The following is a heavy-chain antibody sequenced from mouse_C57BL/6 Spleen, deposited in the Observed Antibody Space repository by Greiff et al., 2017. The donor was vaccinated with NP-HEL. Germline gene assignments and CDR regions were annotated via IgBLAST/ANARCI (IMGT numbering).Heavy chain of an antibody. CDR3: ARKGSSYGSSYWYFDV. D-gene: IGHD1-1*01. V-gene: IGHV1-64*01. J-gene: IGHJ1*03. CDR1: GYTFTSYW. Sequence: VKLQQPGAELVKPGASVKLSCKASGYTFTSYWMHWVKQRPGQGLEWIGMIHPNSGSTNYNEKFKSKATLTVDKSSSTAYMQLSSLTSEDSAVYYCARKGSSYGSSYWYFDVWGTGTTVTVSS. CDR2: IHPNSGST.